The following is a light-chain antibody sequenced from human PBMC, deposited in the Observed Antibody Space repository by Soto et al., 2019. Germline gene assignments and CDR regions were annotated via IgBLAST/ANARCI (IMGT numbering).Light chain of an antibody. J-gene: IGLJ1*01. CDR2: SNN. V-gene: IGLV1-44*01. CDR1: SSNIGSNT. Sequence: QSVLTQPPSASETPGQRVTISCSGRSSNIGSNTVNWFQQLPGTAPKVLIYSNNQRPSAVLARFSGSKSGTSASLAISGLQSEDEADYYCATWDDSLNGLVFGTGTKLTVL. CDR3: ATWDDSLNGLV.